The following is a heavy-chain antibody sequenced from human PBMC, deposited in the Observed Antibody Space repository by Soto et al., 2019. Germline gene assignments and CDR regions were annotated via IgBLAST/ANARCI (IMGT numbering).Heavy chain of an antibody. CDR2: INAGNGNT. D-gene: IGHD6-13*01. J-gene: IGHJ4*02. CDR1: GYTFTSYA. V-gene: IGHV1-3*01. CDR3: ARDSVSSSWYGRPGY. Sequence: ASVKVSCKASGYTFTSYAMHWVRQAPGQRLEWMGWINAGNGNTKYSQKFQGRVTITRDTSASTAYMELSSLRSEDTAVYYCARDSVSSSWYGRPGYWGQGPLVTVSS.